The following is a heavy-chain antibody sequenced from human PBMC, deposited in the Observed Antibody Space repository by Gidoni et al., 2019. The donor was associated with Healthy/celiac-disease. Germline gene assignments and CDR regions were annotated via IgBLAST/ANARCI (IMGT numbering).Heavy chain of an antibody. V-gene: IGHV1-24*01. CDR3: ATLKPQAERGGSSWYFDY. CDR1: GYTLTEFS. D-gene: IGHD6-13*01. CDR2: FDPEDGET. J-gene: IGHJ4*02. Sequence: QVQLVQSGAEVKKPGASVKVSCKVSGYTLTEFSMHWVRQAPGKGLEWMGGFDPEDGETIYAQKFQGRVTMTEDTSTDTAYMELSSLRSEDTAVYYCATLKPQAERGGSSWYFDYWGQGTLVTVSS.